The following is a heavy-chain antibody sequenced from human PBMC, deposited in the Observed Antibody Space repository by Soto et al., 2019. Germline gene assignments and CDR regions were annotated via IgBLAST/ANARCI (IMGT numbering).Heavy chain of an antibody. CDR2: ISSSSSTI. J-gene: IGHJ4*02. V-gene: IGHV3-48*01. Sequence: GGSLRLSCAASGFTFSTYSMNWVRQAPGKGLEWVSYISSSSSTIFYTDSVKGRFTVSRDNAKNSLYLQMNSLRAEDTAVHYCARPTYYYDSSGPPAYWGQGT. CDR1: GFTFSTYS. D-gene: IGHD3-22*01. CDR3: ARPTYYYDSSGPPAY.